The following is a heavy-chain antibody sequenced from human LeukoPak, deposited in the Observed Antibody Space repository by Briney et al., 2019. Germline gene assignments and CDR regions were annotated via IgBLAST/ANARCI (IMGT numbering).Heavy chain of an antibody. V-gene: IGHV1-2*02. D-gene: IGHD4-17*01. CDR2: TSPKGAGT. Sequence: GASVKVSCKVSGYTFTDYYIHWVRQAPRQGLEWMGWTSPKGAGTMSAQKFQGRITMTGDTSISTVYMELDRLTFDDTAEYYCARDNYGTLDYWGQGTLVTVSS. J-gene: IGHJ4*02. CDR3: ARDNYGTLDY. CDR1: GYTFTDYY.